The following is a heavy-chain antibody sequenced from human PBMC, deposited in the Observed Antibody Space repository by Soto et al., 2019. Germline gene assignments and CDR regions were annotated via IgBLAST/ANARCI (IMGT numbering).Heavy chain of an antibody. D-gene: IGHD6-13*01. CDR2: ISSSSGYI. V-gene: IGHV3-21*01. CDR1: GFTFSSYT. CDR3: ARGLGAAGYFDF. Sequence: GGSLRLSCAASGFTFSSYTMNWVRQAPGKGLEWVSSISSSSGYIYYADSVKGRFTISRDNAKNSLYLQMNSLRAEDTAVYYCARGLGAAGYFDFWGQGTLVTVSS. J-gene: IGHJ4*02.